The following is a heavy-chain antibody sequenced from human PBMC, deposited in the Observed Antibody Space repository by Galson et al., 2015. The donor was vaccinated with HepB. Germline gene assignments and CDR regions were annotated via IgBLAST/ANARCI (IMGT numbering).Heavy chain of an antibody. V-gene: IGHV4-39*01. D-gene: IGHD1-26*01. CDR1: GDSISRGSYY. CDR2: IYYTGAT. CDR3: ASFVGASPGYY. Sequence: SATLSLTCTVSGDSISRGSYYWGWIRQPPGKGLEWVGTIYYTGATYYNPSPKSRVTMSLDTSKNQFSVKLSSVTATETAVYYCASFVGASPGYYWGQGTLVTVSS. J-gene: IGHJ4*02.